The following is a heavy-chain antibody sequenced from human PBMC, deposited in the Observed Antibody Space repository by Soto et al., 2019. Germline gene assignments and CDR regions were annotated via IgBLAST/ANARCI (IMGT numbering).Heavy chain of an antibody. D-gene: IGHD5-12*01. CDR1: GYSFTSYW. J-gene: IGHJ5*02. Sequence: GESLKISCKGSGYSFTSYWIGWVRQMPGKGLEWMGIIYPGDSDTRYSPSFQGQVTISADKSISTAYLQWSSLKASDTAMYYCARHLYISRGYSGYALAAQNWFDPWGQGTLVTVSS. CDR2: IYPGDSDT. CDR3: ARHLYISRGYSGYALAAQNWFDP. V-gene: IGHV5-51*01.